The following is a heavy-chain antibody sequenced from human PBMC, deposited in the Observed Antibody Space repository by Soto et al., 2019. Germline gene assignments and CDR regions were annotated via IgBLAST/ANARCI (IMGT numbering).Heavy chain of an antibody. CDR1: GGSFSGYY. Sequence: SEALSLTCAVYGGSFSGYYWSWIRQPPGKGLECIGEINHSGSTNYNPSLKSRVTISVDTSKNQFSLKLSSVTAADTAVYYCARAVHYDYIWGCYRYYPSLDYWGQGTLVPVSS. CDR2: INHSGST. D-gene: IGHD3-16*02. V-gene: IGHV4-34*01. CDR3: ARAVHYDYIWGCYRYYPSLDY. J-gene: IGHJ4*02.